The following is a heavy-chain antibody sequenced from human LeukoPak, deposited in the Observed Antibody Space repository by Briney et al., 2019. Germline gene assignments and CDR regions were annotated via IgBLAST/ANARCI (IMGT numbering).Heavy chain of an antibody. CDR1: GFSLITRRVC. J-gene: IGHJ4*02. V-gene: IGHV2-5*02. CDR2: IYWDDDK. CDR3: AHSEWELRDDY. Sequence: SGPTLAKPTQTLTLTCTFSGFSLITRRVCVGWIRQPPGKALEWLALIYWDDDKRYSPSLKSRLTITKDTSKNQVVLTMTNMDPVDTATYYCAHSEWELRDDYWGQGTLVTVSS. D-gene: IGHD1-26*01.